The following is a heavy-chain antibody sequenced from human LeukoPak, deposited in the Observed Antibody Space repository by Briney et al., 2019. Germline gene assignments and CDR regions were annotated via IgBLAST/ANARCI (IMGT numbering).Heavy chain of an antibody. Sequence: SETLSLTCTVSGGSISSSSYYWGWIRQPPGKGLEWIGSIYYSGSTYYNPSLKSRVTISVDTSKNQFSLKLSSVTAADTAVYYCARLVVYCSGGSCHSGPFDYWGQGTLVTVSS. D-gene: IGHD2-15*01. CDR3: ARLVVYCSGGSCHSGPFDY. CDR2: IYYSGST. V-gene: IGHV4-39*01. CDR1: GGSISSSSYY. J-gene: IGHJ4*02.